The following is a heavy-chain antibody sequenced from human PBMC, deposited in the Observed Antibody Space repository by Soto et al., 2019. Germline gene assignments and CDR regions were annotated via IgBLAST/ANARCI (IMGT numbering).Heavy chain of an antibody. Sequence: ASVKVSCKASGYTFTSYDINWVRQATGQGLEWMGWMNPNNGNTNYAQKFQGRVTITRNTSTSTAYMELSSLRSEDTAVYYCARVLSGWFDPWGQGTLVTVSS. V-gene: IGHV1-8*01. CDR3: ARVLSGWFDP. CDR1: GYTFTSYD. D-gene: IGHD3-16*01. J-gene: IGHJ5*02. CDR2: MNPNNGNT.